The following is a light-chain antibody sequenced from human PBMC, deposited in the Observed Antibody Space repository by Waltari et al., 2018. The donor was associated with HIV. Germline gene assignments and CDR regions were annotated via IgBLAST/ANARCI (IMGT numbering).Light chain of an antibody. J-gene: IGLJ3*02. V-gene: IGLV3-25*02. Sequence: ELTHPRSVAEAPGQTTRTTCSGDALPKPEAYGYQQRPGQAPVLVIYNDSDRPSGIPARFSGSSSGTTATLTIIGVQAQDESDYHCQAADSNASLWVFGGGTKLTVL. CDR3: QAADSNASLWV. CDR1: ALPKPE. CDR2: NDS.